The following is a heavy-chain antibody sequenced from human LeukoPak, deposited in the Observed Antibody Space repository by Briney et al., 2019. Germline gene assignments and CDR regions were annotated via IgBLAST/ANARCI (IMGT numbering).Heavy chain of an antibody. D-gene: IGHD6-13*01. Sequence: SVKVSCKASGGTFSSYAISWVREAPGQGLEWMGGIIPIFGTANYAQKFQGRVTITADESTSTAYMELSSLRSEDTAVYYCARSGIAALDYFDYWGQGTLVTVSS. CDR2: IIPIFGTA. J-gene: IGHJ4*02. CDR1: GGTFSSYA. V-gene: IGHV1-69*13. CDR3: ARSGIAALDYFDY.